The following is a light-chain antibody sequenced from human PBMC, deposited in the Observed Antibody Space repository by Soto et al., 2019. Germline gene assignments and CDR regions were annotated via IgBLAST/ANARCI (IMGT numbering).Light chain of an antibody. CDR1: QTISSW. CDR2: KAS. Sequence: DIQMAQSPSTLSGSVGDRVTITCRASQTISSWLAWYQQKPGKAPKLLIYKASNLKSGVPSRFSGSGSGTEFTLTISRLQPDDFATYYCQKYNSYSTWTVGQGTKVDNK. J-gene: IGKJ1*01. V-gene: IGKV1-5*03. CDR3: QKYNSYSTWT.